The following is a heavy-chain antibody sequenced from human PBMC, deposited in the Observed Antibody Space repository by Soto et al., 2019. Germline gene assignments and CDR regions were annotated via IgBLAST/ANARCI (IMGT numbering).Heavy chain of an antibody. CDR2: IYYSGST. J-gene: IGHJ4*01. D-gene: IGHD4-17*01. CDR3: ARHPRRDYGENFDY. V-gene: IGHV4-39*01. Sequence: SETLSLTCTVSGGSISSSSYYWGWIRQPPGKGLEWIGSIYYSGSTYYNPSLKSRVTISVDTSKNQFSLKLSSVTAADTAVYYCARHPRRDYGENFDYWGHGTLVTVSS. CDR1: GGSISSSSYY.